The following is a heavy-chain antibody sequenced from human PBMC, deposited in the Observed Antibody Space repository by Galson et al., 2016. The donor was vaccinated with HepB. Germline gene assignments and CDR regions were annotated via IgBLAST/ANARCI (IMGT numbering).Heavy chain of an antibody. V-gene: IGHV3-48*01. CDR1: GFSFSSYS. CDR3: ARGVGYGSGSHFDY. CDR2: ISRTSQTI. J-gene: IGHJ4*02. Sequence: SLRLSCAVSGFSFSSYSMNWVRQAPGKGLEWVSYISRTSQTIYYADSVKGRFTISRDNSKNALYQQMNSLRAGDTAVYYCARGVGYGSGSHFDYWGQGTLVTVSS. D-gene: IGHD3-10*01.